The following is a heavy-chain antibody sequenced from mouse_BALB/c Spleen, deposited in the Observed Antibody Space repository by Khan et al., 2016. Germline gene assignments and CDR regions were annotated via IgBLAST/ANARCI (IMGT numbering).Heavy chain of an antibody. CDR1: GYSFTDYF. D-gene: IGHD4-1*01. CDR3: ARNWDGFAY. J-gene: IGHJ3*01. Sequence: VQLQQSGPELVKPGASVKISCKASGYSFTDYFMNWVMQSYGKSLEWIGRINPYNGDTFYNQKFKGKATLTVDKSSSPAHMELRSLASEDSAVYYCARNWDGFAYWGQGTLVTVSA. CDR2: INPYNGDT. V-gene: IGHV1-20*02.